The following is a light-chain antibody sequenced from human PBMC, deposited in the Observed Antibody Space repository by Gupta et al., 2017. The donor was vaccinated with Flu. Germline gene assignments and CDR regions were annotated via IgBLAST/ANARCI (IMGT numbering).Light chain of an antibody. J-gene: IGKJ1*01. V-gene: IGKV5-2*01. Sequence: ETTLTQSPAFMSATPGDKVNISCKATQDIDDDMNWCQQKPGEAPIFIIQEPTTLVPEISPRFSGSAFGTDFTLSINNIGSEDASYYFCPQHYNFPLTFGQGTKVEIK. CDR2: EPT. CDR1: QDIDDD. CDR3: PQHYNFPLT.